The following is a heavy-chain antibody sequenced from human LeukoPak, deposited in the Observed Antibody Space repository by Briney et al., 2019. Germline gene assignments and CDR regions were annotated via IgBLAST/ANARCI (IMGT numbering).Heavy chain of an antibody. D-gene: IGHD3-10*01. Sequence: GASVKVSCKASGYTFSSYYMHWVRQAPGQGLEWMGWMNPNSGNTGYAQKFQGRVTMTRNTSISTAYMELSSLRSEDTAVYYCARAIKYYYGSGSPVYYMDVWGKGTTVTISS. CDR2: MNPNSGNT. CDR1: GYTFSSYY. V-gene: IGHV1-8*02. CDR3: ARAIKYYYGSGSPVYYMDV. J-gene: IGHJ6*03.